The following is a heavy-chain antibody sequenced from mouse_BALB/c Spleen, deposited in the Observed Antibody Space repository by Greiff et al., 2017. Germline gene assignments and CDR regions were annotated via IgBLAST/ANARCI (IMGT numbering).Heavy chain of an antibody. CDR3: ARLKGYYAMYY. CDR2: ISSGSSTI. Sequence: EVMLVESGGGLVQPGGSRKLSCAASGFTFSSFGMHWVRQAPEKGLEWVAYISSGSSTIYYADTVKGRFTISRDNPKNTLFLQMTSLRSEDTAMYYCARLKGYYAMYYWGQGTSVTVSS. D-gene: IGHD1-3*01. V-gene: IGHV5-17*02. J-gene: IGHJ4*01. CDR1: GFTFSSFG.